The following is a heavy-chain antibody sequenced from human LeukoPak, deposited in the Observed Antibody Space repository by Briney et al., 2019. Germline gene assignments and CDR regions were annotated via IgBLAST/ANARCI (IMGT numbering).Heavy chain of an antibody. CDR1: GFTFSGSA. Sequence: GGSLRLSCAASGFTFSGSAMHWVRQASGKGLEWVGRIRSKANSYATVYAASVKGRFTISRDDSKNTAYLQMNSLKTEDTAVYYCTRTSDILTGYTPREAYYYFYHMDVWGKGTTVTISS. J-gene: IGHJ6*03. CDR2: IRSKANSYAT. CDR3: TRTSDILTGYTPREAYYYFYHMDV. V-gene: IGHV3-73*01. D-gene: IGHD3-9*01.